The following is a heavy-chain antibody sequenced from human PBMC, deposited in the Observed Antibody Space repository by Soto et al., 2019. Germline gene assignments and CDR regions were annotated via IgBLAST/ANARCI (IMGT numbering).Heavy chain of an antibody. J-gene: IGHJ4*02. CDR3: PSGGWETPI. CDR2: MNPDGSQE. D-gene: IGHD1-26*01. CDR1: GFAFSTYW. Sequence: EVQLVESGGGLVQPGGSLRLSCAASGFAFSTYWMSWVRQAPGQGLEWVATMNPDGSQEYYEDSVKGRFTVSRDNAKKSLYLQMNSLRDEDTAVYYCPSGGWETPIWGQGTPVTASS. V-gene: IGHV3-7*03.